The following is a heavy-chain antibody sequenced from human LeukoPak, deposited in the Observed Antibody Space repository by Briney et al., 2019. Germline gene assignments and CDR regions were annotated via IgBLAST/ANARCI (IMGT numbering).Heavy chain of an antibody. Sequence: GGSLRLSCGASGFTLSSYWMGLVRQAPGKGLEWVANINQDGSEKYYVDSVKGRFTISRDNAKNSLYLEMNSLRAEDTAVYYCVRGDGYNSGWFDYWGQGTLVTVSS. CDR1: GFTLSSYW. D-gene: IGHD6-19*01. J-gene: IGHJ4*02. CDR3: VRGDGYNSGWFDY. V-gene: IGHV3-7*05. CDR2: INQDGSEK.